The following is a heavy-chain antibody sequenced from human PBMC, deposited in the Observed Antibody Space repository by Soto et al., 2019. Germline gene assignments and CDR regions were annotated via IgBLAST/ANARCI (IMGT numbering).Heavy chain of an antibody. CDR2: ISPKSGGT. Sequence: ASVKVSCKASGYAFTGYYMHWVRQAPGQGFEWMGRISPKSGGTNYAQKFEGRVTMTWDTSLKTAYMELSSLISEDTAVYYCARPPGYISDWYYFDLWGQGTLVTVSS. J-gene: IGHJ4*02. D-gene: IGHD3-9*01. V-gene: IGHV1-2*02. CDR1: GYAFTGYY. CDR3: ARPPGYISDWYYFDL.